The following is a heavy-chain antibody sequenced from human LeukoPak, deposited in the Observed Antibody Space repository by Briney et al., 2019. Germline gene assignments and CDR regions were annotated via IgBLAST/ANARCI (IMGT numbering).Heavy chain of an antibody. CDR1: GFTFSSYN. CDR3: ARGSSDFAY. J-gene: IGHJ4*02. V-gene: IGHV3-21*01. Sequence: PGGCLRLSCAAAGFTFSSYNMNWVRQAAGKGLEWVSSISSSSSYIYYADSVKGRFTISRDNAKNSLYLQMNSLRAEDTAAYYCARGSSDFAYWGQGTLVTVSS. D-gene: IGHD3-22*01. CDR2: ISSSSSYI.